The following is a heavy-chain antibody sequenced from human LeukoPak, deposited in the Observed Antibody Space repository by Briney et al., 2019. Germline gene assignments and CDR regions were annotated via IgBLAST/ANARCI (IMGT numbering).Heavy chain of an antibody. CDR2: IWYDGSNK. CDR3: ARGLVNYYGSGSYYDYFDY. V-gene: IGHV3-33*01. Sequence: GGSLRLSCAASGFTFSSYGMHWVRQAPGKGLEWVAVIWYDGSNKHYADSVKGRFTISRDNSKNTLYLQMNSLRAEDTAVYYCARGLVNYYGSGSYYDYFDYWGQGTLVTVSS. D-gene: IGHD3-10*01. CDR1: GFTFSSYG. J-gene: IGHJ4*02.